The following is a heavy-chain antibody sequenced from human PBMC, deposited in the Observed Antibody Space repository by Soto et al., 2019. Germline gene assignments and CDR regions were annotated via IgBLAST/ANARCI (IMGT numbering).Heavy chain of an antibody. V-gene: IGHV3-33*01. CDR2: IWYDGSNK. CDR3: ARLLWFGELSSYFEY. Sequence: PXGSLRLSCASSVFTFSSYGMHCVRHSPGKGLEWVAVIWYDGSNKYYADSVKGRFTISRDNSKNTLYLQMNSLRAEDTAVYYCARLLWFGELSSYFEYWGQGTLVNVSS. D-gene: IGHD3-10*01. J-gene: IGHJ4*02. CDR1: VFTFSSYG.